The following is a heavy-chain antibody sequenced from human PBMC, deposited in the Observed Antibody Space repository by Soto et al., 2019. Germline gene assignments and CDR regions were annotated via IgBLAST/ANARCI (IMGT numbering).Heavy chain of an antibody. J-gene: IGHJ6*02. CDR2: IIPIFGTT. CDR1: GATFSGNS. D-gene: IGHD6-6*01. V-gene: IGHV1-69*01. Sequence: QVQLVQSGAEVKKPGSSVKVSCKTSGATFSGNSISWVRQAPGQGLEWMGGIIPIFGTTDYAPKFQDRVTITAAESTSTAYMELSSLRSEDTALYYCARENSIASLSYYYGMDVWGQGTTVTVS. CDR3: ARENSIASLSYYYGMDV.